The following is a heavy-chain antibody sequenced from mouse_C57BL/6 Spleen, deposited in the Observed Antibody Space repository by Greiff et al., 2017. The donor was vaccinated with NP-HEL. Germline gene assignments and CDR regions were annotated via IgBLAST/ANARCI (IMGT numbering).Heavy chain of an antibody. V-gene: IGHV5-4*01. CDR3: ARNYYGSSPGYWYFDV. Sequence: EVQRVESGGGLVKPGGSLKLSCAASGFTFSSYAMSWVRQTPEKRLEWVATISDGGSYTYYPDNVKGRFTISIDNAKNNLYLQMSHLKSEDTAMYYCARNYYGSSPGYWYFDVWGTGTTVTVSS. CDR2: ISDGGSYT. CDR1: GFTFSSYA. D-gene: IGHD1-1*01. J-gene: IGHJ1*03.